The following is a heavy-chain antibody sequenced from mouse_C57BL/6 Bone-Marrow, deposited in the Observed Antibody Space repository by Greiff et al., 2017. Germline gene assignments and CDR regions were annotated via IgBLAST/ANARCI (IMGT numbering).Heavy chain of an antibody. Sequence: DVQLQESGPGLVKPSQSLSLTCSVTGYSITSGYYWNWIRQFPGNKLEWMGYISYDGSNNYNPSLKNRISITRDTSKNQFFLKLNTVTTEDTATYYCARVSYYFDYWDQGTTLTVSS. J-gene: IGHJ2*01. CDR1: GYSITSGYY. CDR2: ISYDGSN. CDR3: ARVSYYFDY. V-gene: IGHV3-6*01. D-gene: IGHD2-12*01.